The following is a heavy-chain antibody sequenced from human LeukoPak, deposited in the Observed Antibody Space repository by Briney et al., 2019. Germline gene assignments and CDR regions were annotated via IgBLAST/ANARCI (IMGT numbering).Heavy chain of an antibody. Sequence: VASVKVSCKASGYTFTSYGISWVRHAPGPGLEWMGWISAYNGNTNYAQKLQGRVTMTTDTSTSTAYMELRSLRSDDTAVYYCARIGLAAAGTNYDYWGQGTLVTVSS. CDR1: GYTFTSYG. D-gene: IGHD6-13*01. CDR2: ISAYNGNT. J-gene: IGHJ4*02. V-gene: IGHV1-18*01. CDR3: ARIGLAAAGTNYDY.